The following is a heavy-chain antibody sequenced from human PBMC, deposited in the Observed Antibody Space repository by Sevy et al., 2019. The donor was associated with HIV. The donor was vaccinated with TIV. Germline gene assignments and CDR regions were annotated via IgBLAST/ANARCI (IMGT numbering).Heavy chain of an antibody. D-gene: IGHD3-3*01. J-gene: IGHJ5*02. CDR1: GYTFTSYG. V-gene: IGHV1-18*01. Sequence: APVKVSCKASGYTFTSYGISWVRQASGRVLEWMGWISAYNGNTNYAQKLQCRVTMTTDTSTSTAYMEPRSLRSDDTAVYYWARDSAIFGVASFDPWGQGTLVTVSS. CDR3: ARDSAIFGVASFDP. CDR2: ISAYNGNT.